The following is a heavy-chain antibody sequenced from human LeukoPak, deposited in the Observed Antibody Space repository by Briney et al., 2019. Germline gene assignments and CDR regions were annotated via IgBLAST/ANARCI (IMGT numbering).Heavy chain of an antibody. CDR3: ARHGTRWELPYFDY. J-gene: IGHJ4*02. CDR1: GGSISSSSYY. D-gene: IGHD1-26*01. Sequence: SETLSLTCTVSGGSISSSSYYWGWIRQPPGKGLAWIGSIYYSGSTYYNPSLKSRVTISVYTSKNQFSLKLSSVTAADTAVYYCARHGTRWELPYFDYWGQGTLVTVSS. CDR2: IYYSGST. V-gene: IGHV4-39*01.